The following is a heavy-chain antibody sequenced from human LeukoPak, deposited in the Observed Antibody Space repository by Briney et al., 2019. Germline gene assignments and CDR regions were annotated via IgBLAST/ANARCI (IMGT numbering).Heavy chain of an antibody. Sequence: SVKVSCKASGGTFSSYTISWVRQAPGQGLEWMGEIIPIFGTANYAQKFQGRVTITADESTSTAYMEMSSLRSEDTAVYYCAKEKATGEMTHFDYWGQGTLVTVSS. V-gene: IGHV1-69*13. CDR1: GGTFSSYT. CDR2: IIPIFGTA. CDR3: AKEKATGEMTHFDY. J-gene: IGHJ4*02. D-gene: IGHD1-26*01.